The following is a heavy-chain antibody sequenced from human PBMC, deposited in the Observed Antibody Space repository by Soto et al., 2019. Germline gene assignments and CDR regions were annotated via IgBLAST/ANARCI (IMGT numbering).Heavy chain of an antibody. CDR3: ARVRRGWWYFDY. J-gene: IGHJ4*02. CDR2: IYYSGST. D-gene: IGHD6-19*01. V-gene: IGHV4-59*01. CDR1: GGSISSYY. Sequence: SETLSLTCTVSGGSISSYYWSWIRQPPGKGLEWIGYIYYSGSTNYNPSLKSRVTISVNTSKNQFSLKLTSVTAADTAVYYCARVRRGWWYFDYWGQGTLVTVS.